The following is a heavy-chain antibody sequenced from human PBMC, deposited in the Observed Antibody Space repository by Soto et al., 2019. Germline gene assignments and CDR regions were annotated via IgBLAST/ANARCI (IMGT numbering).Heavy chain of an antibody. Sequence: EVQLVESGGGLVQPGRSLRLSCAASGFTFDDYAMHWVRQAPGKGLEWVSGISWNSGSIGYADSVKGRFTISRDNAKNSLYMQMTGLRADDTALYYCAKDICSFLLISTFTGWGQGTLVTVSS. CDR3: AKDICSFLLISTFTG. CDR1: GFTFDDYA. CDR2: ISWNSGSI. D-gene: IGHD3-10*02. J-gene: IGHJ4*02. V-gene: IGHV3-9*01.